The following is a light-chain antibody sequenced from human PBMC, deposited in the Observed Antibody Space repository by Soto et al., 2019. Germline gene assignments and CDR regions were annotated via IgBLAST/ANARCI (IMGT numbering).Light chain of an antibody. CDR2: EVS. J-gene: IGLJ7*01. V-gene: IGLV2-8*01. CDR1: SSDVGGYNY. CDR3: SSYAGTKNYV. Sequence: QSALTQPPSASGSPGQSVTISCTGTSSDVGGYNYVSWYQQHPGKAPKLMMFEVSQRPSGVPDRFSGSKSGNTASLTVSGLQADDEADYYCSSYAGTKNYVFGTGTQLTVL.